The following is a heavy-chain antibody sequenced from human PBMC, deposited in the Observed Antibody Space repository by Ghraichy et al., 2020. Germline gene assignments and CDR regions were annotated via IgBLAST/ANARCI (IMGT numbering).Heavy chain of an antibody. Sequence: GESLNISCAASGFIFSSHEMNWLRQAPGKGLEWVSYISSSGNTKYYADSVKGRFTISRDNAKNSLYLQMNGLRDEDTAIYYCARDPETNIWSPFDYWGQGSLVTVSS. CDR2: ISSSGNTK. CDR1: GFIFSSHE. V-gene: IGHV3-48*03. J-gene: IGHJ4*02. CDR3: ARDPETNIWSPFDY. D-gene: IGHD1-14*01.